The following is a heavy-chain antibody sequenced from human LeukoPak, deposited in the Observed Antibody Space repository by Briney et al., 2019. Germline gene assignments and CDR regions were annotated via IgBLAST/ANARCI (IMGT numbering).Heavy chain of an antibody. Sequence: GGSLRLSCVAPGFSLGNYAMSWVRQAPGKGLQWVSQISGTGGATWYAGFARDRFTISRDNSKKTLYLQMSGLRVEDTAMYYCVKDPRDTYGTNWFVSWGQGTLLIVSS. CDR2: ISGTGGAT. J-gene: IGHJ5*01. CDR3: VKDPRDTYGTNWFVS. V-gene: IGHV3-23*01. CDR1: GFSLGNYA. D-gene: IGHD2-21*01.